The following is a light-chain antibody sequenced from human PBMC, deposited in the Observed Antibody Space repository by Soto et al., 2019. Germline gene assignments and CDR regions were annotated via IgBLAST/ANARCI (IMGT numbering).Light chain of an antibody. J-gene: IGKJ1*01. V-gene: IGKV1-39*01. CDR1: QSIASY. Sequence: DIQMTQSPSSLSASVGDSVTLTCRASQSIASYLNWYQQKPGKVPKLLIYAASSLQSGVPSRFSGSGSGTYFTLTISSLQPEDFATYYCQQTYDTPRTFGQGTKVDIK. CDR3: QQTYDTPRT. CDR2: AAS.